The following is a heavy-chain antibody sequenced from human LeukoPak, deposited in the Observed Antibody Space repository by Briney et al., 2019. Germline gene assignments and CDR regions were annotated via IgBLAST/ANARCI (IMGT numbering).Heavy chain of an antibody. CDR3: ARFNGILDAFDI. CDR2: IYYSGST. CDR1: GGSISNYF. D-gene: IGHD2-8*01. V-gene: IGHV4-59*01. J-gene: IGHJ3*02. Sequence: SETLSLTCTVSGGSISNYFWSWIRQPPGKGLEWIGYIYYSGSTNYNPSLKSRVTISVDTSKNQFSLKLSSVTAADTAVYYCARFNGILDAFDIWGQGTMVTVPS.